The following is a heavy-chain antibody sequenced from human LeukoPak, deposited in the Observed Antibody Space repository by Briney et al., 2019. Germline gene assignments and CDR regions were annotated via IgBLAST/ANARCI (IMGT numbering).Heavy chain of an antibody. CDR3: ARVSVCSSTSCYSVFDY. V-gene: IGHV3-66*01. J-gene: IGHJ4*02. CDR2: IYSDGST. CDR1: RFTVSDKY. Sequence: GGSLRLSCAASRFTVSDKYMSWVRQAPGKGLEWVSVIYSDGSTYYADSVKGRFTMSRDDSKNTLYLQMNSLRAEDTAVYYCARVSVCSSTSCYSVFDYLGQGTLVTVSS. D-gene: IGHD2-2*01.